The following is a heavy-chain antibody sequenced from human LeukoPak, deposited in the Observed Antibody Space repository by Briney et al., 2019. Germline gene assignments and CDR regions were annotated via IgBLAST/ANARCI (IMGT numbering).Heavy chain of an antibody. CDR3: ARGDYGDYRVYYTLFDY. CDR1: GYSFTNYW. D-gene: IGHD4-17*01. J-gene: IGHJ4*02. Sequence: KLGESLKISCKGSGYSFTNYWIGWVRQMPGKGLEWMGIIYPGDSDTRYSPSFQGQVTISADKSISTAYLQWSSLKASDTAMYYCARGDYGDYRVYYTLFDYWGQGTLVTVSS. CDR2: IYPGDSDT. V-gene: IGHV5-51*01.